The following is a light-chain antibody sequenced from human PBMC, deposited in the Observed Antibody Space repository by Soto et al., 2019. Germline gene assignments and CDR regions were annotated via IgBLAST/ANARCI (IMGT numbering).Light chain of an antibody. Sequence: QSALTQPASVSGSPGQSITISCTGTSSDVGGYNYVSWYQQHPGKAPKLMIYDVNNRPSGVSNRFSGSSSGNTASLTISGLQAEDEADYYCSSYISNSTLVFGGGTKLTVL. V-gene: IGLV2-14*01. CDR1: SSDVGGYNY. J-gene: IGLJ2*01. CDR3: SSYISNSTLV. CDR2: DVN.